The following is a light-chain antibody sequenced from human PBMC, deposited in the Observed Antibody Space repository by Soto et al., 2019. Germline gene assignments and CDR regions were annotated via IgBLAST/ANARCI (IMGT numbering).Light chain of an antibody. CDR1: SSDVGAYKY. CDR3: TSYVGNDIWV. CDR2: EVT. V-gene: IGLV2-8*01. Sequence: QSALTQPPSASGSPVQSVTISCTGTSSDVGAYKYVSWYQQYPGKAPKLMIYEVTKRPSGVPDRFSGSKSGNTASLTVSGLQAEDEADYYCTSYVGNDIWVFGGGTKLTVL. J-gene: IGLJ3*02.